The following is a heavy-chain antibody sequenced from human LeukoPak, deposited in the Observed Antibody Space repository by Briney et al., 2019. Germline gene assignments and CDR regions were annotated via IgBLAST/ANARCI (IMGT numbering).Heavy chain of an antibody. V-gene: IGHV4-39*01. CDR2: IYYSGST. CDR1: GGSISSSNYY. J-gene: IGHJ4*02. CDR3: ARPATSGTYYSAFDY. D-gene: IGHD3-22*01. Sequence: PSETLSLTCTVSGGSISSSNYYWGWVRQPPGKGLEWIGTIYYSGSTNYNRSLKSRVTISADMPKNQFSLKVSSVTAADTAVYYCARPATSGTYYSAFDYWGQGTLVTVSS.